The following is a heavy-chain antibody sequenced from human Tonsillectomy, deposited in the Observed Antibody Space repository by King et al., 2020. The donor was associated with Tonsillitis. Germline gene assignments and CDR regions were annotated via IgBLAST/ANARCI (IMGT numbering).Heavy chain of an antibody. CDR2: ISGSGGST. V-gene: IGHV3-23*04. CDR1: GFTFSSYA. CDR3: AKGYDSSGYYPRGPFIFDY. D-gene: IGHD3-22*01. J-gene: IGHJ4*02. Sequence: VQLVESGGGLVQPGGSLRLSCAASGFTFSSYAMSWVRQAPGKGLEWVSAISGSGGSTYYADSVKGRFTISRDNSKNTLYLQMNSLRAEDTAVYYCAKGYDSSGYYPRGPFIFDYWAREPWSPSPQ.